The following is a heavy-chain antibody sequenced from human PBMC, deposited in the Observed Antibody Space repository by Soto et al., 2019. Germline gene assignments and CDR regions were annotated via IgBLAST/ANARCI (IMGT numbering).Heavy chain of an antibody. CDR2: IYYSGTT. D-gene: IGHD3-10*01. Sequence: SETLSLTCAVSCYSISSSNWWGWIRQPPGKGLEWIGYIYYSGTTYYNPSLKSRVTMSVDTSKNQFSLKLTSVTAVDTAVYYCARESYYGSGATVVGYWGLRTLVLVSS. J-gene: IGHJ4*02. CDR3: ARESYYGSGATVVGY. CDR1: CYSISSSNW. V-gene: IGHV4-28*03.